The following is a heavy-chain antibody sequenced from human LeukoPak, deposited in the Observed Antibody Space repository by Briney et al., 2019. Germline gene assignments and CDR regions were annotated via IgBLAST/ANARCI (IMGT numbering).Heavy chain of an antibody. CDR2: MNPNSGNT. Sequence: ASVKVSCKASGYTFTSYDINWVRQATGQGLEWMGWMNPNSGNTGYAQKFQGRVTMTRNTSISTAYMELSSLRSEDTAVYYCARVPSKLRHTAMVTGLLPRFDYWGQGTLVTVSS. J-gene: IGHJ4*02. V-gene: IGHV1-8*01. D-gene: IGHD5-18*01. CDR3: ARVPSKLRHTAMVTGLLPRFDY. CDR1: GYTFTSYD.